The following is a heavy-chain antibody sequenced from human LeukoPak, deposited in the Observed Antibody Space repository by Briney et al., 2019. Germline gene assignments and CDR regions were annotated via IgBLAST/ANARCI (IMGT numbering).Heavy chain of an antibody. V-gene: IGHV4-4*07. CDR1: GGSISSYY. D-gene: IGHD3-10*01. CDR3: ARDQTPSSGEYAFDI. Sequence: PSETLSLTCTVSGGSISSYYWSWIRQPAGKGLEWIGRIYTSGSTNYNPSLKSRVTMSVDTSKNQFSLKLSSVTAADTAVYYCARDQTPSSGEYAFDIWGQGTMVTVSS. J-gene: IGHJ3*02. CDR2: IYTSGST.